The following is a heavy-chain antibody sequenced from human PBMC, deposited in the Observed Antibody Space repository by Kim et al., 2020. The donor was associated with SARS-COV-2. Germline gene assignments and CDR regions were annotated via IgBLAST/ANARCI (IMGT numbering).Heavy chain of an antibody. CDR3: ARFGKYQLPPPHDHYGMDV. CDR1: GFTFSSYA. CDR2: ISYDGSNK. J-gene: IGHJ6*02. D-gene: IGHD2-2*01. V-gene: IGHV3-30*04. Sequence: GGSLRLSCAASGFTFSSYAMHWVRQAPGKGLEWVAVISYDGSNKYYADSVKGRFTISRDNSKNTLYLQMNSLRAEDTAVYYCARFGKYQLPPPHDHYGMDVWGQGTTVTVSS.